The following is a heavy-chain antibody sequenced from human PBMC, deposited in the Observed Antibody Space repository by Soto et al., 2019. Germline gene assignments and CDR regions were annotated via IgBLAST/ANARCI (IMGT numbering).Heavy chain of an antibody. V-gene: IGHV1-24*01. D-gene: IGHD3-22*01. J-gene: IGHJ6*02. CDR2: FDPEDGET. Sequence: ASVKVSCKVSGYTLTELSMHWVRQAPGKGLEWMGGFDPEDGETIYAQKFQGRVTMTEDTSTDTAYMELSSLRSEDTAVYYCATKRDSSGYYHYYYYGMDVWGQGTTVTVSS. CDR3: ATKRDSSGYYHYYYYGMDV. CDR1: GYTLTELS.